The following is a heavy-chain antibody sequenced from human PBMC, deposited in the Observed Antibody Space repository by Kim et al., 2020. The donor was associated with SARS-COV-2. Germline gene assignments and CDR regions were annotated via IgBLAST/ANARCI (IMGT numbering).Heavy chain of an antibody. CDR2: IYSGGST. CDR3: ARVAYYYDSSGRAHDYFDY. Sequence: GGSLRLSCAASGFTVTSNYMSWVRQAPGKGLEWVSLIYSGGSTYYADSVKGRFTISRHNSKNTLGLQMNTLRAEDTALYYCARVAYYYDSSGRAHDYFDYWGQGTLVTVSS. J-gene: IGHJ4*02. D-gene: IGHD3-22*01. V-gene: IGHV3-53*04. CDR1: GFTVTSNY.